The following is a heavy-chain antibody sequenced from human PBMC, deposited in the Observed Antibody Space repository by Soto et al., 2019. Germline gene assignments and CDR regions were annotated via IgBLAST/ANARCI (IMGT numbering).Heavy chain of an antibody. V-gene: IGHV4-31*03. D-gene: IGHD1-7*01. J-gene: IGHJ4*02. CDR1: GGSISSGNYY. CDR3: ARDRAGTAFDY. Sequence: QVQLQESGPGLVKPSQTLSLTCTVSGGSISSGNYYWSWIRQHSGKGLEWIGYIYYSGGTYYNPYLKSRVTISLDTSKNQFSLKLSSVTAADTAVYYCARDRAGTAFDYWGQGTLVTVSS. CDR2: IYYSGGT.